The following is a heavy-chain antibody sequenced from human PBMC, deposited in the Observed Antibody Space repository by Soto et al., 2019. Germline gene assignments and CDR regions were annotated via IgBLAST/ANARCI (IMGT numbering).Heavy chain of an antibody. D-gene: IGHD7-27*01. CDR3: ARKAWVRFDY. V-gene: IGHV4-4*02. CDR1: GDSISSSVW. Sequence: SETLSLTCAVSGDSISSSVWWTWVRQPPGKGLEWIGEVFHTGDTYFNPSLRSRVAMSVDKSTNEFSLKVTSVTAADTAIYYCARKAWVRFDYWGQGALVTVLL. CDR2: VFHTGDT. J-gene: IGHJ4*02.